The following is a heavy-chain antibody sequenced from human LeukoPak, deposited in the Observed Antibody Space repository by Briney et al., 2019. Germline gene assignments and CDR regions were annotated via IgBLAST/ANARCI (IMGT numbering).Heavy chain of an antibody. D-gene: IGHD6-19*01. CDR1: GYTFTSYG. CDR2: ISAYNGNT. CDR3: ARDRVGEQWLVIAFDI. V-gene: IGHV1-18*01. Sequence: GVSVKVSCKASGYTFTSYGISWVRQAPGQGLEWMGWISAYNGNTNYAQKLQGRATMTTDTSTSTAYMELRSLRSDDTAVYYCARDRVGEQWLVIAFDIWGQGTMVTVSS. J-gene: IGHJ3*02.